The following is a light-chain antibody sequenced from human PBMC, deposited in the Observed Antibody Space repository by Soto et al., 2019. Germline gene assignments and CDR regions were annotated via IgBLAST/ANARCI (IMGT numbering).Light chain of an antibody. J-gene: IGKJ4*01. CDR3: QQSDNLPPT. CDR1: HAISNF. Sequence: DIPMTQSPSSLSASVGDRVTITCHASHAISNFLNWYQQKAGKAPQLLIYDASNLETGVPSRFSGSGSGTDFSFTISSLQPEDIATYYCQQSDNLPPTFGGGTKVEI. CDR2: DAS. V-gene: IGKV1-33*01.